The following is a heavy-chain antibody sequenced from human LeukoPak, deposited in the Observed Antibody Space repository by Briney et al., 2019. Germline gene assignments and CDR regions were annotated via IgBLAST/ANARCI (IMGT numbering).Heavy chain of an antibody. D-gene: IGHD3-16*01. Sequence: ASVKVSCKASGYTFTGYYMHWVRQAPGQGLEGMGRINPNSGGTNYAQKFQGRVTMTRDTSISPAYMDLSRLRSDDTAVYYCARPPVGSTYYFDYWGQGTLVTVSS. V-gene: IGHV1-2*06. J-gene: IGHJ4*02. CDR3: ARPPVGSTYYFDY. CDR1: GYTFTGYY. CDR2: INPNSGGT.